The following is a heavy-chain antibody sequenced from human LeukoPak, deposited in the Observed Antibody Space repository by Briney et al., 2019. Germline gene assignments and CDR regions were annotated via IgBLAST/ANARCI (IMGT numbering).Heavy chain of an antibody. CDR1: GYTFTSYG. CDR2: ISAYNGHT. CDR3: ARDQVVGATAGTFDY. D-gene: IGHD1-26*01. Sequence: ASVKVSCKASGYTFTSYGISWVRQAPGQGLEWTGWISAYNGHTNYAQKLQGRVTMTTDTTTSTAYMELGSLTSDDTAVYYCARDQVVGATAGTFDYWGQGTLVTVSS. V-gene: IGHV1-18*01. J-gene: IGHJ4*02.